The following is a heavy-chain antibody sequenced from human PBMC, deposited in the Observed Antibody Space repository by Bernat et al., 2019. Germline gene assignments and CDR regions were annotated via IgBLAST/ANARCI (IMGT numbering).Heavy chain of an antibody. CDR1: GFTFSSYG. J-gene: IGHJ4*02. Sequence: QVHLVESGGGVVQPGRSLRLSCAASGFTFSSYGMHWVRQAPGKGLEWLAVIWSDGNYEYYAESLKGRFTISRDNSKNTLYLQMNSLRAEDTAVYYCTKEGGAAGSSYQAYFDYWGQGTLVTVSS. CDR2: IWSDGNYE. D-gene: IGHD6-13*01. V-gene: IGHV3-33*06. CDR3: TKEGGAAGSSYQAYFDY.